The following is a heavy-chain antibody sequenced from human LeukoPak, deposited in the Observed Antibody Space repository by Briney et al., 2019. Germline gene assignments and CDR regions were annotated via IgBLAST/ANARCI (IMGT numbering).Heavy chain of an antibody. CDR3: ARVAPYSGSYEYYFDY. V-gene: IGHV3-11*04. CDR2: ISSSGSTI. Sequence: PGGSLRLSCAASGFTFSDYYMSWIRQAPGKGLEWVSYISSSGSTIYYADSVKGRFTISRDNAKNSLYLQMNSLRAEDTAVYYCARVAPYSGSYEYYFDYWGQGTLVTVSS. CDR1: GFTFSDYY. D-gene: IGHD1-26*01. J-gene: IGHJ4*02.